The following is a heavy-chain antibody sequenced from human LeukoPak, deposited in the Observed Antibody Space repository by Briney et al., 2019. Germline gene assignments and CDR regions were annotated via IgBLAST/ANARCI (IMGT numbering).Heavy chain of an antibody. V-gene: IGHV3-21*01. D-gene: IGHD2-15*01. J-gene: IGHJ4*02. CDR3: ARGPPVAYYFDY. CDR2: ISSSSSYI. Sequence: SGGSLRLSCAASGFTFSSYSMSWVRQAPGKGLGWVSTISSSSSYIYYADSVKGRFTISRDNAKNSLYLQMNSLRAEDTAVDYCARGPPVAYYFDYWGQGTLVTVSS. CDR1: GFTFSSYS.